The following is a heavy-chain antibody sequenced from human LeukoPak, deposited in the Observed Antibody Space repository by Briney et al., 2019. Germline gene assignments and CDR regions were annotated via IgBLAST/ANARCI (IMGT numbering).Heavy chain of an antibody. CDR1: GGSISSYY. J-gene: IGHJ4*02. V-gene: IGHV4-59*01. Sequence: PSETLSLTCTVSGGSISSYYWSWIRQPPGKGLEWIGYIYYSGSTNYNPSLKSRVTISVDTSKNQFSLKLSSVTAADTAVYYCARIVGTNYFDYWGQGALVTVSS. CDR3: ARIVGTNYFDY. CDR2: IYYSGST. D-gene: IGHD1-26*01.